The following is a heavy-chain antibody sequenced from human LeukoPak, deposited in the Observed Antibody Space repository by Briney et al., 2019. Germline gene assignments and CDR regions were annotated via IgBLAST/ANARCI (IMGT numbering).Heavy chain of an antibody. V-gene: IGHV1-2*06. CDR1: GYTFTGYY. CDR2: INPNSGGT. CDR3: AREGFPYDGSGAYDY. J-gene: IGHJ4*02. D-gene: IGHD3-22*01. Sequence: ASVKVSCKASGYTFTGYYMHWVRQAPGQGLEWMGRINPNSGGTNSAQNFQGRVTMTRDTSISTAYMELSRLRSDDTAIYYCAREGFPYDGSGAYDYWGLGTLAAVSS.